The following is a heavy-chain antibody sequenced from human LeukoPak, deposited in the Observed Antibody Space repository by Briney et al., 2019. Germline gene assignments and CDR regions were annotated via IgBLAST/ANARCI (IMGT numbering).Heavy chain of an antibody. D-gene: IGHD4-17*01. CDR1: GGSFSGYY. V-gene: IGHV4-34*01. CDR3: ARGSDYGDAVLTDY. Sequence: PSEXLSLTXAXYGGSFSGYYWSWIRQPPGKGMEWIGEINHSGSTNYNPSLKSRVTISVDTSKNQFSLKLSSVTAAGTAVYYCARGSDYGDAVLTDYWGQGTLVTVSS. J-gene: IGHJ4*02. CDR2: INHSGST.